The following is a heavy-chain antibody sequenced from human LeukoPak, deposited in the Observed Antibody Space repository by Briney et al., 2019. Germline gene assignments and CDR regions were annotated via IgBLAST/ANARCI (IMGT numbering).Heavy chain of an antibody. J-gene: IGHJ3*02. CDR2: SVPIFGRA. CDR3: ARGRRITIFGVVHVAFDI. V-gene: IGHV1-69*01. CDR1: GGTFSSYA. Sequence: SVKVSCKASGGTFSSYAISWVRQAPGQGLGWMGVSVPIFGRANCAQKFQGRVTITEDESTSTAYMELSSLRSEDTAVYYCARGRRITIFGVVHVAFDIWGQGTMVTVSS. D-gene: IGHD3-3*01.